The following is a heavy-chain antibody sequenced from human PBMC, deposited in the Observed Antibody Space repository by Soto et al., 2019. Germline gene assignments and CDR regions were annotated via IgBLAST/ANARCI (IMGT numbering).Heavy chain of an antibody. V-gene: IGHV3-48*04. D-gene: IGHD3-16*01. CDR2: ISGSGTT. CDR3: ARGGIH. J-gene: IGHJ4*02. Sequence: PGGSLRLSCTVSGFAFNNYGINWVRQAPGKGLEWISSISGSGTTNYAESVKGRFTISRDNAHKSLFLEMKDLRVEDTAVYYCARGGIHWGQGTLVTVSS. CDR1: GFAFNNYG.